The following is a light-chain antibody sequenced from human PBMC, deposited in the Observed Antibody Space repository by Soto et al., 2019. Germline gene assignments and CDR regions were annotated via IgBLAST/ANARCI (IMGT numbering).Light chain of an antibody. Sequence: DIQMTQSPSTLSASVGDRVTITCRASQSISNKLAWYQQKAGKAPKVLIYDASTLESGVPSRFSGSGSGTEFTLTISSLQPDHFATYYCQQYNSYPITFGQGTRLEI. CDR3: QQYNSYPIT. J-gene: IGKJ5*01. CDR2: DAS. CDR1: QSISNK. V-gene: IGKV1-5*01.